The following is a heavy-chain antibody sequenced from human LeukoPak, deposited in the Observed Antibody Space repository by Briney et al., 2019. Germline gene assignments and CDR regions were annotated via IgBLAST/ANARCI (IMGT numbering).Heavy chain of an antibody. CDR1: GFTFSSYW. CDR3: AKSTTKAHYYDSSGYPY. J-gene: IGHJ4*02. CDR2: INQDGSEK. D-gene: IGHD3-22*01. Sequence: GGALRLSCAASGFTFSSYWVTWVRQAPGKGLGWVANINQDGSEKYYVDSVKGRFTISRDNAKNSLSLQMNSLTVEDTAVYYCAKSTTKAHYYDSSGYPYWGQGTLVTVSS. V-gene: IGHV3-7*05.